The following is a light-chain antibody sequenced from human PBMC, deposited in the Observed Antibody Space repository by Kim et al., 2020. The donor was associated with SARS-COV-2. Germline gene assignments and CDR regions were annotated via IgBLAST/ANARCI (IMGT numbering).Light chain of an antibody. CDR3: QVWDRSSDHYV. CDR2: YDS. CDR1: NIGSKS. Sequence: SYELTQPPSVSVAPGKTARITCGGNNIGSKSVHWYQQKPGQAPVLVIYYDSDRPSGIPERFSGSNSGNTATLTISRVEAGDEADEYCQVWDRSSDHYVFG. V-gene: IGLV3-21*04. J-gene: IGLJ1*01.